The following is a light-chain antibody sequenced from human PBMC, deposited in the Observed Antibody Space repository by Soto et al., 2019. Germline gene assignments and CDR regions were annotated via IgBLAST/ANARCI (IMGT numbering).Light chain of an antibody. J-gene: IGKJ1*01. Sequence: DIQMTQSPSTLSASVGDRVTITCRASQSISSWLAWYQQKPGKAPKFLIYDASSLESGVPSRFIGSGSGTEFTLSISSLQPDDFATYYCQQDKSYPWTFGQGTRVDI. V-gene: IGKV1-5*01. CDR1: QSISSW. CDR2: DAS. CDR3: QQDKSYPWT.